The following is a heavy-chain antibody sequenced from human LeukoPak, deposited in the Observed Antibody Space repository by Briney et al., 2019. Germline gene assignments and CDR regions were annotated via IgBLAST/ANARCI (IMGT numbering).Heavy chain of an antibody. Sequence: GGSLRLSCAASGFTVSTNYMSWVRQAPGKRLEWVSIIYTGGSTYYTNSVKGRFTISRDSSKNTLYLQMDGLRAEDTAVYYCARGYTLPREIDNWGQGTLVTVSS. CDR2: IYTGGST. D-gene: IGHD2-2*02. J-gene: IGHJ4*02. V-gene: IGHV3-53*01. CDR3: ARGYTLPREIDN. CDR1: GFTVSTNY.